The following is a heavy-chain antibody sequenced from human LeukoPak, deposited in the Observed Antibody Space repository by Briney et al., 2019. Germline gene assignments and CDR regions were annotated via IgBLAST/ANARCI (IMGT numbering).Heavy chain of an antibody. CDR2: IRYDGSNK. CDR3: AKDYCSSTSCPPFDY. Sequence: GGSLRLSCAASGFTFSSYGMHWVRQAPGKGLEWVAFIRYDGSNKYYADSVKGRFTISRDNSKNTLYLQMNSLRAEDTAVYYCAKDYCSSTSCPPFDYWGQGTLVTVSS. V-gene: IGHV3-30*02. J-gene: IGHJ4*02. CDR1: GFTFSSYG. D-gene: IGHD2-2*01.